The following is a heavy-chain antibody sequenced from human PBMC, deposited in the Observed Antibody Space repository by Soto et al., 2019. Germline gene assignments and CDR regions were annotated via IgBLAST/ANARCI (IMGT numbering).Heavy chain of an antibody. D-gene: IGHD1-26*01. CDR1: GGSISSSNW. J-gene: IGHJ6*02. CDR3: ARVSGSYYYGMDV. V-gene: IGHV4-4*02. Sequence: QVQLQESGPGLVKPSGTLSLTCAVSGGSISSSNWWSWVRQPPGKGLEWIGEIYHSGSTNYNPSLKSRVTKSVDKSKNQFSLKLTSVTAADTAVYYCARVSGSYYYGMDVWGQGTTVTVSS. CDR2: IYHSGST.